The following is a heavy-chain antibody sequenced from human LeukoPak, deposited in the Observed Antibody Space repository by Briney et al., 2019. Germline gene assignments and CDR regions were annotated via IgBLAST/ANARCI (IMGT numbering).Heavy chain of an antibody. Sequence: SVKVSCKASGGTFSSYTISWVRQAPGQGLEWMGRIIPILGIANYAQKFQGRVTFTADKSTSTAYMELSSLRSEDTAVYYCARDPSGGGFFDYWGQGTLVTVSS. V-gene: IGHV1-69*04. CDR3: ARDPSGGGFFDY. CDR2: IIPILGIA. CDR1: GGTFSSYT. J-gene: IGHJ4*02. D-gene: IGHD2-15*01.